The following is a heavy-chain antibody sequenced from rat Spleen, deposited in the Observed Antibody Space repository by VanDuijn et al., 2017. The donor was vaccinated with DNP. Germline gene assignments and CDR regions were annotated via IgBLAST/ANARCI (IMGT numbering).Heavy chain of an antibody. V-gene: IGHV4-2*01. J-gene: IGHJ3*01. CDR2: INKDSSTM. CDR1: GFNFNAYW. Sequence: EVELVESGGGLVQPGGSLKLSCAASGFNFNAYWMGWVRQAPGKGPEWIGEINKDSSTMNYNPSLKDKFTISRDNAQNNLYLQMSKLGSEETAIYYCTSRGTGSDNWFAYWGKGTLVTVSS. CDR3: TSRGTGSDNWFAY. D-gene: IGHD5-1*01.